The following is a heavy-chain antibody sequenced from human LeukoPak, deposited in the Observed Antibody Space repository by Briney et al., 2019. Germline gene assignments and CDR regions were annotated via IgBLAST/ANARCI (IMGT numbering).Heavy chain of an antibody. D-gene: IGHD2-2*01. CDR3: ARGTHYSFDI. Sequence: GGSLRLSCAASGFTFSSYWMMWVRQAPGKGLEWVANIKEDGSEKYYVDSVKGRFTISRDDAKNSLYLQTNSLGAEDTAVYYCARGTHYSFDIWGQGTTVTVSS. J-gene: IGHJ3*02. V-gene: IGHV3-7*04. CDR2: IKEDGSEK. CDR1: GFTFSSYW.